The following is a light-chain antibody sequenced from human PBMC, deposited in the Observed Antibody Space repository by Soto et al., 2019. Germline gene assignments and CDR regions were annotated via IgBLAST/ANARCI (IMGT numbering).Light chain of an antibody. CDR3: QQRSIWPLT. Sequence: IVLTQSPGTLSLSPGERATLSCRSSQSVSNNYLAWYQQKPGQAPRLLIYGASNRATGIPDRLSGSGSGTDFTLTISRLEPEDFAVYYCQQRSIWPLTFGQGTRLEIK. J-gene: IGKJ5*01. V-gene: IGKV3D-20*02. CDR1: QSVSNNY. CDR2: GAS.